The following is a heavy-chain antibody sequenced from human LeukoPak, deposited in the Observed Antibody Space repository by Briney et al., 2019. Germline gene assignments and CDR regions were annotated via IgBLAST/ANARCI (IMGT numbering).Heavy chain of an antibody. CDR1: GFTFSSYS. D-gene: IGHD6-19*01. Sequence: GGSLRLSCAASGFTFSSYSMNWVRQAPGKGLEWDSSISSSSSYIYYADSVKGRFTISRDNAKNSLYLQMNSLRAEDTAVYYCAREALIAVAGNDYWGQGTLVTVSS. V-gene: IGHV3-21*01. J-gene: IGHJ4*02. CDR2: ISSSSSYI. CDR3: AREALIAVAGNDY.